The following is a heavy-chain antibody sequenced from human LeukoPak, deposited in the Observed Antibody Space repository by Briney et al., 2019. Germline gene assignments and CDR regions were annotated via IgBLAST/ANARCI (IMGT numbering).Heavy chain of an antibody. V-gene: IGHV3-30-3*01. J-gene: IGHJ4*02. CDR1: GFTFSSYA. CDR3: ARGRYPDY. Sequence: GPLRLSCAASGFTFSSYALHWVRQAPGKGLEWVAVISYDGSNKYYADSVKGRFTISRDNSKNTLYLQMNSLRAEDTAVYYCARGRYPDYWGQGTLVTVSS. D-gene: IGHD2-2*02. CDR2: ISYDGSNK.